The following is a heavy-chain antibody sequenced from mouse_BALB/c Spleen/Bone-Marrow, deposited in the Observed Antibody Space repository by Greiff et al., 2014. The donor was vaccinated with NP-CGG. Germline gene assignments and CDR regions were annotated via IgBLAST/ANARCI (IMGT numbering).Heavy chain of an antibody. CDR3: TRREYYRYDRAMDY. D-gene: IGHD2-14*01. CDR1: GYTFTSYY. Sequence: VQLQQSGAELVKPGASVKLSCKASGYTFTSYYMYWVKQRPGQGLEWIGEINPSNGGTNFNEKFKSKATLTVDKSSRTAYMQLSNLTSEDSAVYYCTRREYYRYDRAMDYWGQGTSVTVSS. CDR2: INPSNGGT. V-gene: IGHV1S81*02. J-gene: IGHJ4*01.